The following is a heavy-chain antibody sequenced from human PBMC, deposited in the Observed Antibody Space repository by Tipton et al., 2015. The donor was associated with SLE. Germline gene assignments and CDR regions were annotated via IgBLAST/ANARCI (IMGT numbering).Heavy chain of an antibody. V-gene: IGHV3-48*01. Sequence: GSLRLSCAASGFTFSSYSMNWVRQAPGKGLEWVSYISSSSSTIYYADSVKGRFTISRDNAKNSLYLQMNSLRAEDTAVYYCARGYSSSWSGDFDYWGQGTLVTVSS. CDR2: ISSSSSTI. CDR3: ARGYSSSWSGDFDY. D-gene: IGHD6-13*01. CDR1: GFTFSSYS. J-gene: IGHJ4*02.